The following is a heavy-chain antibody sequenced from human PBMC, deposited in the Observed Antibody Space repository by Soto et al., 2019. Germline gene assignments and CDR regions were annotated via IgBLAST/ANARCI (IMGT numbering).Heavy chain of an antibody. CDR3: ARVGGINWFDP. Sequence: QVQLQESGPVLVKPSQTLSLTCTVSGASISSGGYYWSWIGQHPGKGLEWIGYIYYSGSTYYNPSLKSRVTISVDTSKNPFALELSSVTAADTAVYYCARVGGINWFDPWGQGTLVTVSS. CDR2: IYYSGST. J-gene: IGHJ5*02. V-gene: IGHV4-31*03. D-gene: IGHD1-20*01. CDR1: GASISSGGYY.